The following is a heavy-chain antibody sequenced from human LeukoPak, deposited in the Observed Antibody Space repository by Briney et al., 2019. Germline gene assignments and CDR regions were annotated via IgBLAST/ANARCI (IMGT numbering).Heavy chain of an antibody. Sequence: SETLSLTCTVSGGSISSYYWSWIRQPPVKGLEWIGYIYYSGSTNYNPSLKSRVTISVDTSKNQFSLKLSSVTAADTAVYYCARADYGDSPLDYWGQGTLVTVSS. V-gene: IGHV4-59*01. D-gene: IGHD4-17*01. CDR3: ARADYGDSPLDY. CDR1: GGSISSYY. CDR2: IYYSGST. J-gene: IGHJ4*02.